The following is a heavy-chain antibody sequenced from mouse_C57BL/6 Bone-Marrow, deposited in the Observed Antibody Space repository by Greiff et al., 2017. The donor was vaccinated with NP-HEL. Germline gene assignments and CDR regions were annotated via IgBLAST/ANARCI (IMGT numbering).Heavy chain of an antibody. J-gene: IGHJ2*01. CDR2: INPSTGGT. V-gene: IGHV1-42*01. D-gene: IGHD2-2*01. CDR1: GYSFTGYY. CDR3: ARVRGYGYDFDY. Sequence: VQLKESGPELVKPGASVKISCKASGYSFTGYYMNWVKQSPEKSLEWIGEINPSTGGTTYNQKFKAKATLTVDKSSSTAYMQLKSLTSEDSAVYYCARVRGYGYDFDYWGQGTTLTVSS.